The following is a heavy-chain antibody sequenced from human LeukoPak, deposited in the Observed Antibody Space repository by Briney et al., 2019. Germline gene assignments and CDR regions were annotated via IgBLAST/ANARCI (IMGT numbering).Heavy chain of an antibody. CDR3: AKDVGSGSLTNFDY. D-gene: IGHD1-26*01. CDR1: GFTFSSYG. V-gene: IGHV3-30*18. J-gene: IGHJ4*02. Sequence: PGKSLRLSCAASGFTFSSYGMHWVRQAPGKGLEWVAVISYDGNNKYYADSVKGRFTIPRDNSKNTLYLQMNSLRAEDTAVYYCAKDVGSGSLTNFDYWGQGTLVTVSS. CDR2: ISYDGNNK.